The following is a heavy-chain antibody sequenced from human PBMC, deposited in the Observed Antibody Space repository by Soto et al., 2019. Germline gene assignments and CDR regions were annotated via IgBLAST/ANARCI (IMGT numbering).Heavy chain of an antibody. D-gene: IGHD1-1*01. Sequence: XSMRVVCAAPGXSISTKPIDCVRQAPGKWLEWASGISGRGETTHYADSVKGRFTISRDTSKNTLYLQLNTMRADDKAVYYCAKDKPGTTSFDYWGQGTLVTVSS. J-gene: IGHJ4*02. CDR2: ISGRGETT. V-gene: IGHV3-23*01. CDR1: GXSISTKP. CDR3: AKDKPGTTSFDY.